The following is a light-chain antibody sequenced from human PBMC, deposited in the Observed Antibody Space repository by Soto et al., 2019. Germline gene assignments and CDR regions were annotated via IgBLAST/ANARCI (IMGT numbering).Light chain of an antibody. CDR2: DAS. Sequence: EIVLTQSPATLSLSPGERATLSCRASQSVSSYLALYQQKPGQAPRLLIYDASNRATGIPARFSGSGSGTDFTLTISSLEPEDFAVYYCQQRSNWPPEPTFGGGTKVEIK. CDR3: QQRSNWPPEPT. J-gene: IGKJ4*01. V-gene: IGKV3-11*01. CDR1: QSVSSY.